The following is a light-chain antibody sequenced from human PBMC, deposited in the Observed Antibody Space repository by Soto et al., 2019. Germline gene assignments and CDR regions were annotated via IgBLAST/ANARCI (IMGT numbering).Light chain of an antibody. CDR1: QTIDYY. J-gene: IGKJ2*01. V-gene: IGKV1-39*01. Sequence: DMQMTQSPSSLSVSVGDRVTITCRPSQTIDYYLNWYQHKPGKAPKLLIYGASTLQSGVSSRFTGSASGTDFTLTIDKLPAEDFATYYCQQTYTIPFAFGQGTKLEI. CDR3: QQTYTIPFA. CDR2: GAS.